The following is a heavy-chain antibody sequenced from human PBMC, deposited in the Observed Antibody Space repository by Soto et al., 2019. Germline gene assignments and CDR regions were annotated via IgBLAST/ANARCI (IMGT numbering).Heavy chain of an antibody. D-gene: IGHD3-3*01. CDR2: ISAYNGNT. CDR1: GYTFTSYG. Sequence: SVNFSCNASGYTFTSYGISWVRQAPGQVLEWMGWISAYNGNTNYAQKLQGRVTMTTDTSTSTAYMELRSLRSDDTAVYYCARDKLRFLEWLLDYYYGMDVWGPGTTVTVSS. J-gene: IGHJ6*02. V-gene: IGHV1-18*04. CDR3: ARDKLRFLEWLLDYYYGMDV.